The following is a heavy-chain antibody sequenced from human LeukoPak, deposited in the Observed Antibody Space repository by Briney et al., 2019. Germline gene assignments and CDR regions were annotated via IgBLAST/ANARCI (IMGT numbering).Heavy chain of an antibody. J-gene: IGHJ4*02. CDR1: GGSISGYY. CDR3: ARAAHYSGTSDQYTGGWYYFDF. V-gene: IGHV4-59*01. D-gene: IGHD3-10*01. CDR2: IYYSGST. Sequence: SETLSLTCTVSGGSISGYYWSWIRQPPGKGLEWIGYIYYSGSTNYNPSLKSRATISVDMSRKHFFLDLSSVTAADTAVYYCARAAHYSGTSDQYTGGWYYFDFWGQGTLVTVSS.